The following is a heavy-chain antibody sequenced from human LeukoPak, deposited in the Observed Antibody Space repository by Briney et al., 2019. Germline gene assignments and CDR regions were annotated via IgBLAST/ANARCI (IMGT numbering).Heavy chain of an antibody. J-gene: IGHJ3*02. CDR1: GYTFTGYY. CDR3: ARAPEDYDAFDI. CDR2: INPNSGGT. Sequence: ASVKVSCKASGYTFTGYYMHWVRQAPGQGLEWMGWINPNSGGTNYAQKFQGRVTMTRDTSISTAYMELSRLRSDDTAVYYCARAPEDYDAFDIWGQGTMVTVSS. D-gene: IGHD3/OR15-3a*01. V-gene: IGHV1-2*02.